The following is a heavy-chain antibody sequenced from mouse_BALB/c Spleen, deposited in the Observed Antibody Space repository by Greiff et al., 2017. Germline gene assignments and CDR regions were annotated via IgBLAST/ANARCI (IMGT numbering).Heavy chain of an antibody. V-gene: IGHV3-2*02. D-gene: IGHD3-1*01. CDR3: ARGGYFYYFDY. CDR2: ISYSGST. J-gene: IGHJ2*01. Sequence: DVQLQESGPGLVKPSQSLSLTCTVTGYSITSDYAWNWIRQFPGNKLEWMGYISYSGSTSYNPSLKSRISITRDTSKNQFFLQLNSVTTEDTATYYCARGGYFYYFDYWGQGTTLTVSS. CDR1: GYSITSDYA.